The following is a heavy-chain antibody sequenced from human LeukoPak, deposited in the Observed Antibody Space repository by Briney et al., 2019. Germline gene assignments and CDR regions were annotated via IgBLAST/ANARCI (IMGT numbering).Heavy chain of an antibody. CDR3: ARVESGSYWGNWFDP. D-gene: IGHD1-26*01. J-gene: IGHJ5*02. V-gene: IGHV1-69*06. Sequence: GASVKVSCKASGYTFTSYYMHWVGQAPGQGLDWMGGIIPIFGTANYAQKFQGRVTITADKSTSTAYMELSSLRSEDTAVYYCARVESGSYWGNWFDPWGQGTLVTVSS. CDR1: GYTFTSYY. CDR2: IIPIFGTA.